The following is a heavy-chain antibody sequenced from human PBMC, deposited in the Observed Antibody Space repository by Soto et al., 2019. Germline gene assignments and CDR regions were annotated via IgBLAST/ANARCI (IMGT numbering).Heavy chain of an antibody. CDR1: CWSFSGYY. CDR3: ARERRITMVRGVIKNAKNYYYYMDV. Sequence: PSETLSLTCAVYCWSFSGYYWSWIPQPPGKGLEWIGGIDHSGSTNYNPSLKSRVTISVDTSKNQFSLKLSSVTAADTAVYYCARERRITMVRGVIKNAKNYYYYMDVWGKGTTVTVSS. V-gene: IGHV4-34*01. J-gene: IGHJ6*03. CDR2: IDHSGST. D-gene: IGHD3-10*01.